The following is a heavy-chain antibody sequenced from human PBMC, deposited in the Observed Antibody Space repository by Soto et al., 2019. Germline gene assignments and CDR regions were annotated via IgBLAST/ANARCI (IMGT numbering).Heavy chain of an antibody. Sequence: KPSETLSLTCTVSGGSISSGGYYWSWIRQHPGKGLEWIGYIYYSGNTYYNPSLKSRVAMSVDTSKNQFSLKLSSVTAADTAVYYCARDSAGTAMTFDYWGQGTLVTVSS. V-gene: IGHV4-31*03. J-gene: IGHJ4*02. D-gene: IGHD5-18*01. CDR2: IYYSGNT. CDR1: GGSISSGGYY. CDR3: ARDSAGTAMTFDY.